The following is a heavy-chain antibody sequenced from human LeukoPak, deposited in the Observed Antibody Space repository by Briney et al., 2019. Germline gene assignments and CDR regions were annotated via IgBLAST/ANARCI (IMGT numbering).Heavy chain of an antibody. CDR3: ATLDGYCSGGSCYSPTDY. Sequence: GGSLRLSCAASGFTFDSYSMNWVRQAPGKGLEWVANIKHDGNWKFYADSVKGRFTVSRDNAENTLYLQMNSLRAEDTAVYYCATLDGYCSGGSCYSPTDYWGQGTLVTVSS. CDR2: IKHDGNWK. CDR1: GFTFDSYS. V-gene: IGHV3-7*03. J-gene: IGHJ4*02. D-gene: IGHD2-15*01.